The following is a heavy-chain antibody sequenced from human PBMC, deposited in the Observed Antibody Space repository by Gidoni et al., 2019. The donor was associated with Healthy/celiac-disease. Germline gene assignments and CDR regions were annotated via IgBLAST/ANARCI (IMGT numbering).Heavy chain of an antibody. D-gene: IGHD3-10*01. Sequence: TNYNPSLKSRVTISVDTSKNQFSLKLSSVTAADTAVYYCARGYYGSGSYAYWGQGTLVTVSS. CDR2: T. CDR3: ARGYYGSGSYAY. V-gene: IGHV4-61*02. J-gene: IGHJ4*02.